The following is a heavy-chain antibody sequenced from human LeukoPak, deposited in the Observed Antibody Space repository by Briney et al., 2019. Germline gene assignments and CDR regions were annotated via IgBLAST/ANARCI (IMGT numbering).Heavy chain of an antibody. D-gene: IGHD3-3*01. CDR1: GGTFSSYA. Sequence: SVKVSCKASGGTFSSYAISWVRQAPGQGLKWMGGIIPIFGTANYAQKFQGRVTITADESTSTAYMELSSLRSEDTAVYYCARETTSRSDFWSRRFDPWGQGTLVTVSS. CDR3: ARETTSRSDFWSRRFDP. CDR2: IIPIFGTA. V-gene: IGHV1-69*13. J-gene: IGHJ5*02.